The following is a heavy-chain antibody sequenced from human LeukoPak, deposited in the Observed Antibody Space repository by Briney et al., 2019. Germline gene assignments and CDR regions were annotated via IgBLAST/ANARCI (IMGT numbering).Heavy chain of an antibody. Sequence: PGGSLRLSCAASGFTFSDYYMSWIRQAPGKGLEWVSYISSNGDTIYYEDSVKGRFTISRDNAKNSLFLQMNSLRAEDTAVYYCARDAYCTSTSCYTFGAFDIWGQGTMVTVSS. CDR2: ISSNGDTI. J-gene: IGHJ3*02. D-gene: IGHD2-2*02. CDR1: GFTFSDYY. V-gene: IGHV3-11*04. CDR3: ARDAYCTSTSCYTFGAFDI.